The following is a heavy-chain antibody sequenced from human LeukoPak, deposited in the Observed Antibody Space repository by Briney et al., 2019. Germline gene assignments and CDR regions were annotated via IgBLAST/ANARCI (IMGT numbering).Heavy chain of an antibody. V-gene: IGHV1-2*06. CDR1: GYTFTGYY. CDR3: ARAHYYYGMDV. Sequence: ASVKVSCKASGYTFTGYYMHWVRQAPGQGLEWMGRINPNSGGTNYAQKFQGRVAMTRDTSISTAYMELSRLRSDDTAVYYRARAHYYYGMDVWGQGTTVTVSS. CDR2: INPNSGGT. J-gene: IGHJ6*02.